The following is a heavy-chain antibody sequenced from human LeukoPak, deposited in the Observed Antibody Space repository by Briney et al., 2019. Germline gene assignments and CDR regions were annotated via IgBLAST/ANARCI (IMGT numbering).Heavy chain of an antibody. CDR1: GYTFTGY. CDR2: INPNSGGT. Sequence: ASEKVSCKASGYTFTGYMHWVRQAPGQGLEWMGWINPNSGGTNYAQKFQGRVTMTRDTSISTAYMELSRLRSDDTAVYYCAREYLGLVLMAWWGQGTLVTVRS. CDR3: AREYLGLVLMAW. D-gene: IGHD3-9*01. V-gene: IGHV1-2*02. J-gene: IGHJ4*02.